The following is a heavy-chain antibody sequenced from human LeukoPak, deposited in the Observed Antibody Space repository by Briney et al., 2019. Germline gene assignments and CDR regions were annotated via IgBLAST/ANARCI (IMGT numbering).Heavy chain of an antibody. J-gene: IGHJ2*01. CDR3: ARDGAPGYCSSTSCYRWWYFDL. D-gene: IGHD2-2*01. V-gene: IGHV1-3*03. CDR1: GYTFTSYA. Sequence: EASVKVSCKASGYTFTSYAMHWVRQAPGRRLEWMGWINAGNGNTKYSQEFQGRVTITRDTSASTAYMELSSLRSEDMAVYYCARDGAPGYCSSTSCYRWWYFDLWGRGTLVTVSS. CDR2: INAGNGNT.